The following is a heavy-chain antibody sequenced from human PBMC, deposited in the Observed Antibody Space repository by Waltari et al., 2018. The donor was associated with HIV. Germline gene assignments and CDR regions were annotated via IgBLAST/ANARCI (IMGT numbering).Heavy chain of an antibody. D-gene: IGHD4-4*01. CDR3: ARSFSGYSNYFDP. CDR2: MSYSGST. Sequence: QLQLQGSGPGLVKSSENLSLTCTVSGGSRTRSSYYWGWICQPPGTGLEWIGSMSYSGSTYHNPSLRSRLTISVDTSKNQFSLKLTSVTAADTAVYYCARSFSGYSNYFDPWGQGTLVTVSS. CDR1: GGSRTRSSYY. V-gene: IGHV4-39*01. J-gene: IGHJ5*02.